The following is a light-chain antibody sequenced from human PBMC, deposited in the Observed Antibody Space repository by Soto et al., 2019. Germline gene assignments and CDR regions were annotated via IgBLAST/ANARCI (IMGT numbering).Light chain of an antibody. J-gene: IGKJ5*01. CDR1: QSVSSY. CDR2: DAS. V-gene: IGKV3-11*01. Sequence: EIVLTQSPATLSLSPGERATLSCRASQSVSSYLAWYQQKPGQAPMLLIYDASNRATGIPARFSGSGSGTDFTLTISSLDPEDFAVYYCQQRSNWPPITFGKGTRLEIK. CDR3: QQRSNWPPIT.